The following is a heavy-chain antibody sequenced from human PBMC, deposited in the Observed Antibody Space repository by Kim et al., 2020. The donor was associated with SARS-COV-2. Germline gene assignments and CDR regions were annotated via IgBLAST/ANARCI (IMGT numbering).Heavy chain of an antibody. D-gene: IGHD2-21*01. CDR2: IDGSDGTT. CDR1: GFTFTGHA. CDR3: LKGGWGWIWDY. V-gene: IGHV3-23*01. J-gene: IGHJ4*02. Sequence: GGSLRLSCTTSGFTFTGHAMSWVRQAPGKGLEWVSSIDGSDGTTYYVDSVKGRFSISRDDSKNTLYLQMSALRADDTAAYYCLKGGWGWIWDYLGPGYLV.